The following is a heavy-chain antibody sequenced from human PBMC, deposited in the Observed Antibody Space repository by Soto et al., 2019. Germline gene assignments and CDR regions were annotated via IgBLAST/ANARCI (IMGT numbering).Heavy chain of an antibody. V-gene: IGHV3-7*05. J-gene: IGHJ5*02. CDR2: IKQDGSEK. Sequence: GGPMRLSSAASGLNFSSFWMSWVRQVPGKGLERVANIKQDGSEKYSVDSVKGRFTISRDNAKNSLYLQMSSLRAEDTAVYYCARDRGWFDPWGQGTLVTVSS. CDR3: ARDRGWFDP. CDR1: GLNFSSFW.